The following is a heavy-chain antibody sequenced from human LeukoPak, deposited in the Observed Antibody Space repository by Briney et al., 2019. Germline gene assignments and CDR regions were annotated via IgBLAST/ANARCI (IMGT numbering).Heavy chain of an antibody. J-gene: IGHJ4*02. CDR2: ISYDGSDK. V-gene: IGHV3-30*03. Sequence: GRSLRLSCAASGFTFSSYGMHWVRQAPGKGLEWVAVISYDGSDKYYADSVKGRFTISRDNSKNTLYLQMNSLRAEDTAVYYCARGGDWLFDYWGQGILVTVSS. D-gene: IGHD2-21*02. CDR3: ARGGDWLFDY. CDR1: GFTFSSYG.